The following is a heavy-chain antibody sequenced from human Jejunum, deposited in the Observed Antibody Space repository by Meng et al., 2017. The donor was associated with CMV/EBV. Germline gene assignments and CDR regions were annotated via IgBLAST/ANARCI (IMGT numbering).Heavy chain of an antibody. V-gene: IGHV3-23*01. Sequence: AMSWVRQAPGKGLEWVSAISSSGGSTYYADSVKGRFTISRDNYKNTLYLQMNSLRVEDSAVYYCAKGETSGYCSSTSCFYYCGMDVWGQGTTVTVSS. J-gene: IGHJ6*02. CDR2: ISSSGGST. CDR3: AKGETSGYCSSTSCFYYCGMDV. D-gene: IGHD2-2*03. CDR1: A.